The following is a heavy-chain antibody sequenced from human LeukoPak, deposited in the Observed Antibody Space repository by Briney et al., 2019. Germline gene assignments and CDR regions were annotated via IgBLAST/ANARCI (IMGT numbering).Heavy chain of an antibody. Sequence: PGGSLRLSCAASGFSFSDSYMTWVRQAPGKGLEWVSSISSSASYIYYSDSVKGRFTVSRDNAKNSLYLQMDSVRAEDTAVYYCTGGLTAFWSGYYFDYWGQGTLVTVSS. D-gene: IGHD3-3*01. CDR3: TGGLTAFWSGYYFDY. V-gene: IGHV3-21*01. CDR2: ISSSASYI. CDR1: GFSFSDSY. J-gene: IGHJ4*02.